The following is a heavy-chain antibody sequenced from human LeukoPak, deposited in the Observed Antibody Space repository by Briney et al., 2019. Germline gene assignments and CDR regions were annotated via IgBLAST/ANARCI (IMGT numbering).Heavy chain of an antibody. Sequence: GGSLRLSCAASGFTLSSYWMSWVRQAPGKGLEWVANIKQDGSEKYYVDSVKGRFTISRDNAKNSLYLQMNSLRAEDTAVYYCARQMTYSMVYNWFDPWGQGTLVTVSS. CDR1: GFTLSSYW. CDR3: ARQMTYSMVYNWFDP. J-gene: IGHJ5*02. CDR2: IKQDGSEK. D-gene: IGHD6-13*01. V-gene: IGHV3-7*01.